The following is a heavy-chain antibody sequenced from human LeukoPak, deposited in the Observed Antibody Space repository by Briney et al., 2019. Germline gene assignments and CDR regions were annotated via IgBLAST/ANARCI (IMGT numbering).Heavy chain of an antibody. CDR3: ARDAGYCSGGSCYPGQFDY. Sequence: LPGGSLRLSCAASGFTFSSYGMHWVRQAPGKGLEWVAFIWYDGSNKYYADSVKGRFTISRDNSKNTLYLQMNSLRAEDTAVYYCARDAGYCSGGSCYPGQFDYWGQGTLVTVSS. CDR1: GFTFSSYG. CDR2: IWYDGSNK. V-gene: IGHV3-33*01. J-gene: IGHJ4*02. D-gene: IGHD2-15*01.